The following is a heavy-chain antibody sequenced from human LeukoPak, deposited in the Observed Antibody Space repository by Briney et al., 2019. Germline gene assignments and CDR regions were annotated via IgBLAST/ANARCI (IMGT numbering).Heavy chain of an antibody. CDR2: ISGSGGST. V-gene: IGHV3-23*01. J-gene: IGHJ4*02. CDR3: AKTAGFGELLGGFDY. CDR1: GFTFSSYA. Sequence: GGSLRLSCAASGFTFSSYAMSWVRQAPGKGLEWVSAISGSGGSTYYADSVTGRLTISRDNSKNTLYLQMNSLRAEDTAVYYCAKTAGFGELLGGFDYWGQGTLVTVSS. D-gene: IGHD3-10*01.